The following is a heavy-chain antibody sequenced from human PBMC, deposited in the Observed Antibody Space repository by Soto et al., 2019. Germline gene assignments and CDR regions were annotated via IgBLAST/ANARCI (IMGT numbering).Heavy chain of an antibody. CDR2: IIPIFGTA. CDR1: GGTFSSYA. Sequence: VKVSCKASGGTFSSYAISWVRQAPGQGLEWMGGIIPIFGTANYAQKFQGRVTITADESTSTAYMELSSLRSEDTAVYYCARDIDYDSSGYYYSFRYWGQGTLVTVSS. D-gene: IGHD3-22*01. V-gene: IGHV1-69*13. J-gene: IGHJ4*02. CDR3: ARDIDYDSSGYYYSFRY.